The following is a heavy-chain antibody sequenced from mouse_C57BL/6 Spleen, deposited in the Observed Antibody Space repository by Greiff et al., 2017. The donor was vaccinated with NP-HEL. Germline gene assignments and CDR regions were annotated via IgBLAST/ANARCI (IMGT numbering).Heavy chain of an antibody. Sequence: EVQLQQSGPGLVKPSQSLSLTCSVTGYSITSGYYWNWIRQFPGNKLEWMGYISYDGSNNYNPSLKNRISITRDTSKNQFFLKLNSVTTEDTATYYCARRLLRYFDVWGTGTTVTVSS. J-gene: IGHJ1*03. CDR3: ARRLLRYFDV. V-gene: IGHV3-6*01. CDR1: GYSITSGYY. CDR2: ISYDGSN. D-gene: IGHD2-3*01.